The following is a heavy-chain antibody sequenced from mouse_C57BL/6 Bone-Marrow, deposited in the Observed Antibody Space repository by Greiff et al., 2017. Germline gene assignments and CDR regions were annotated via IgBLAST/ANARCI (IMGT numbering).Heavy chain of an antibody. CDR2: IYPGSGST. V-gene: IGHV1-55*01. Sequence: VQLQQPGAELVKPGASVKMSCKASGYTFTSYWITWVKQRPGQGLEWIGDIYPGSGSTNYNEKFKSKATLTVDTSSGTAYMQLSSLTSEDSAVYYCARPYYSNYWYCDVCDTGTTVTVSS. CDR3: ARPYYSNYWYCDV. CDR1: GYTFTSYW. D-gene: IGHD2-5*01. J-gene: IGHJ1*03.